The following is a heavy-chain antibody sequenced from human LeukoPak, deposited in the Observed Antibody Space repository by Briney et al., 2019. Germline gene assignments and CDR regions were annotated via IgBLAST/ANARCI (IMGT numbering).Heavy chain of an antibody. Sequence: GGSLRLSCAASGFTVSSNYMSLVRQAPGKGLEWVSVIYSGGSTYYADSVKGRFTISRDNSKNTLYLQMNSLRAEDTAVYYCARASDTAMVTDYWGQGTLVTVSS. D-gene: IGHD5-18*01. V-gene: IGHV3-53*01. J-gene: IGHJ4*02. CDR3: ARASDTAMVTDY. CDR1: GFTVSSNY. CDR2: IYSGGST.